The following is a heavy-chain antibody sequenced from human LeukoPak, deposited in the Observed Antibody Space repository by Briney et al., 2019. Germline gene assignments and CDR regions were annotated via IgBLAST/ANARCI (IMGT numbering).Heavy chain of an antibody. CDR1: GGSFSGYY. D-gene: IGHD6-13*01. CDR3: ARVIAGTSSRYYFDY. J-gene: IGHJ4*02. Sequence: SETLSLTCAVYGGSFSGYYWSWIRQPPGKGLEWIGEINHSGSTNYNPSLKSQVTISVDTSKNQFSLKLSSVTAADTAVYYCARVIAGTSSRYYFDYWGQGTLVTVSS. CDR2: INHSGST. V-gene: IGHV4-34*01.